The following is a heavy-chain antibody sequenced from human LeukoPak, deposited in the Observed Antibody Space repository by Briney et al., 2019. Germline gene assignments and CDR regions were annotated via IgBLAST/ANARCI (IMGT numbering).Heavy chain of an antibody. CDR2: VYHSGST. CDR3: AREGDYYDSGGYYRIDF. D-gene: IGHD3-22*01. V-gene: IGHV4-59*01. J-gene: IGHJ4*02. CDR1: GGSINAYY. Sequence: SETLSLTCTVSGGSINAYYWSWLRQPPGKGLEWIGYVYHSGSTNYNPSLKSRVTMSVDTSNNQFSLKLSSVTAADTAMYYCAREGDYYDSGGYYRIDFWGQGTLVTVSS.